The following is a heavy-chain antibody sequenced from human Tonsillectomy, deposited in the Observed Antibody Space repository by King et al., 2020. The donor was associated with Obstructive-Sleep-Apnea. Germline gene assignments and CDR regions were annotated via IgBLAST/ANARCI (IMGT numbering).Heavy chain of an antibody. CDR1: GFTFSSYG. CDR2: ISYDGSNK. V-gene: IGHV3-30*18. Sequence: VQLVESGGGVVQPGRSLRLSCAASGFTFSSYGMHWVRQAPGKGLEWVAVISYDGSNKYYADSVKGRFTISRDNSKNTLYLQMNSLRAEDTAVYYCAKDKTVRGEDYYYGMDVWGQGTTVTVSS. J-gene: IGHJ6*02. CDR3: AKDKTVRGEDYYYGMDV. D-gene: IGHD3-10*01.